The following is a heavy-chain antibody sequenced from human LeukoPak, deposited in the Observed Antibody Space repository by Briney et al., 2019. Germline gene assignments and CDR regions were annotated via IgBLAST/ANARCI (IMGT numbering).Heavy chain of an antibody. Sequence: GGSLRLSCAASGFTFSSYEMNWVRQAPGKGLEWVSYISSSGSTIYYADSVKGRFTISRDNAKNSLYLQMNSLRAEDAAVYYCAELGITMIGGVWGKGTTVTISP. J-gene: IGHJ6*04. CDR1: GFTFSSYE. V-gene: IGHV3-48*03. CDR2: ISSSGSTI. CDR3: AELGITMIGGV. D-gene: IGHD3-10*02.